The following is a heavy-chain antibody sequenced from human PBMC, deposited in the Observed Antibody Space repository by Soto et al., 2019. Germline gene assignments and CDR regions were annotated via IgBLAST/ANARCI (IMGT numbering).Heavy chain of an antibody. Sequence: EVQLVQSGGGLVKPGGSLRLSCAASGFSFSYVWMNWVRQAPGKGLEWVGRIKSKTDGGTTEYSAPVKGRFTISRDDSKNTLYLEMNSLKTEDTAVYYCAKHTRGNWFDAWGQGTLVTVSS. CDR2: IKSKTDGGTT. V-gene: IGHV3-15*07. CDR1: GFSFSYVW. J-gene: IGHJ5*02. CDR3: AKHTRGNWFDA.